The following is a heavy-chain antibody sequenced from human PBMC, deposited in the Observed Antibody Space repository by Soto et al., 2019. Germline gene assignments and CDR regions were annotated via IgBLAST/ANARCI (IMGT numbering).Heavy chain of an antibody. Sequence: EVQLVESGGGLVQPGGSLRLSCAASGFTFNSYWMHWVRQPPGKGLVWVSRLNSDGSSKYYGDSMKGRFTISRDNAENTVYLQMNSRRDEDTAVYFCARGLKNYYAMDVWGQGTTVTVSS. V-gene: IGHV3-74*01. CDR3: ARGLKNYYAMDV. J-gene: IGHJ6*02. CDR1: GFTFNSYW. D-gene: IGHD3-16*01. CDR2: LNSDGSSK.